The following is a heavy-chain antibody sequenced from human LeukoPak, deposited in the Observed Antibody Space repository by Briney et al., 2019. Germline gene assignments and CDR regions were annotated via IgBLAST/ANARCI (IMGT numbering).Heavy chain of an antibody. V-gene: IGHV4-31*03. CDR3: ARVIVSYRYDANWFDP. CDR2: IYYSGNS. Sequence: SETLSLTCTVSGGSISGDGQYWSWIRQHPGKGLEWIGYIYYSGNSYYNPSLKSRVTISADTSENRFSLQLNSVTAADTAVYYCARVIVSYRYDANWFDPWGQGTLVTVSS. J-gene: IGHJ5*02. D-gene: IGHD2-8*01. CDR1: GGSISGDGQY.